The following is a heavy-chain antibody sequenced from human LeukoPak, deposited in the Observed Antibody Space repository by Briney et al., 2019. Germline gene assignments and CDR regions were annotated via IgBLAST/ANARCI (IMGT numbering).Heavy chain of an antibody. CDR2: IHPHGMF. Sequence: SETLSLTCAVYGGSCDDYYCSWIRQPPGKGLEWIGEIHPHGMFYYNSSLMTRVTISIDTSKTQLSLRLTSVTATDTAFYYCARGRDRSKAGDHWGQGSLLTVSS. J-gene: IGHJ4*02. V-gene: IGHV4-34*01. D-gene: IGHD5-24*01. CDR3: ARGRDRSKAGDH. CDR1: GGSCDDYY.